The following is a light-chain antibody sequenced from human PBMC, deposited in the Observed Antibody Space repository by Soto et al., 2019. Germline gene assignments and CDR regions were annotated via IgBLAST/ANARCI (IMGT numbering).Light chain of an antibody. CDR2: DAS. J-gene: IGKJ2*01. V-gene: IGKV3-11*01. CDR1: QSVSNY. CDR3: QQCGPSLKYT. Sequence: EIVLTQSPATLSLSPGERATLSCRASQSVSNYLAWYQQKPGQAPRLLIYDASSRATGISDRFSGSGSGTDFTLTISSLEPEDFAVYYCQQCGPSLKYTFGQGTTLEIK.